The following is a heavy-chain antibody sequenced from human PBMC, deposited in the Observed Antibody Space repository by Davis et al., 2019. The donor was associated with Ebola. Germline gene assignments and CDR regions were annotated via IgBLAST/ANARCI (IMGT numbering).Heavy chain of an antibody. CDR2: ISSSGSTI. D-gene: IGHD4-17*01. CDR1: GFTVSSNY. J-gene: IGHJ5*02. Sequence: GESLKISCAASGFTVSSNYMSWVRQAPGKGLEWVSYISSSGSTIYYADSVKGRFTISRDNAKNSLYLQMNSLRAEDTAVYYCARDPSHDYGDYVGGWFDPWGQGTLVTVSS. CDR3: ARDPSHDYGDYVGGWFDP. V-gene: IGHV3-11*01.